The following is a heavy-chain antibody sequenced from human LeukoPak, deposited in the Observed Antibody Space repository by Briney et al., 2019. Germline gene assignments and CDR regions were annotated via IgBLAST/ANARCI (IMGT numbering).Heavy chain of an antibody. Sequence: GRSLRLSCAASGFTLSSYGMHWVRQAPGKGLEWVAVISYDGSNKYYADSVKGRFTISRDNSKNTLYLQMNSLRAEDTAVYYCAKDNHPFAGGWTYYYYYGMDVWGQGTTVTVSS. D-gene: IGHD6-19*01. CDR3: AKDNHPFAGGWTYYYYYGMDV. V-gene: IGHV3-30*18. CDR1: GFTLSSYG. J-gene: IGHJ6*02. CDR2: ISYDGSNK.